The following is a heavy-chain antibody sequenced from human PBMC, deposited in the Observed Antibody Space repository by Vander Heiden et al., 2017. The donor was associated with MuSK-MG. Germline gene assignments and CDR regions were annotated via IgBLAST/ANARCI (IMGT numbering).Heavy chain of an antibody. CDR3: ARRKEDSMDV. Sequence: QVQLVESGGGVVQPGRALRLSCAASGFTFRSYGMRWVRQAPGKGLEWVAVIWYDGSNKYYADSVKGRFTISRDNSKNTLYLQMNSLRAEDTAVYYCARRKEDSMDVWGQGTTVTVSS. CDR2: IWYDGSNK. CDR1: GFTFRSYG. J-gene: IGHJ6*02. V-gene: IGHV3-33*01.